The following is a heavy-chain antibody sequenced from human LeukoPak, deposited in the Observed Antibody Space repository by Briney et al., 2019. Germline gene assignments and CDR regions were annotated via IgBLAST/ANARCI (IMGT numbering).Heavy chain of an antibody. CDR3: AKASCRALCYFDY. V-gene: IGHV3-23*01. J-gene: IGHJ4*02. CDR1: GFTFSSYA. CDR2: ISGSGGST. Sequence: PGGSLRLSCAASGFTFSSYAMSWVRQAPGKGLEWVSTISGSGGSTYYADSVKGRFTISRDNSKNTLYLQMNSLRAEDTAVYYCAKASCRALCYFDYWGQGALVTVSS.